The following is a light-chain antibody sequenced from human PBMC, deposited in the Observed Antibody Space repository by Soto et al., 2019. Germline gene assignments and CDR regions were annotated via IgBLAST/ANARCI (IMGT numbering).Light chain of an antibody. V-gene: IGKV3-15*01. J-gene: IGKJ5*01. CDR3: QQYNKWPSIT. CDR1: QSVSNK. Sequence: EIRMTQSPATLSVSTGERATLSCRASQSVSNKLAWYQQKPGQVPRLLIYGASTRAAGIPARFSGSGSGTDFTLTISSLQSEDFAVYYCQQYNKWPSITFGQGTRLEIK. CDR2: GAS.